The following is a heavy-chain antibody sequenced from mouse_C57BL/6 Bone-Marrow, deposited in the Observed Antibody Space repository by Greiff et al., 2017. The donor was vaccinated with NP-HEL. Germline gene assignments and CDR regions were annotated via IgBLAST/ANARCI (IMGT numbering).Heavy chain of an antibody. CDR1: GFNIKDDY. CDR3: TLLRYFDY. D-gene: IGHD1-1*01. CDR2: IDPENGDT. J-gene: IGHJ2*01. Sequence: EVQLQQSGAELVRPGASVKLSCTASGFNIKDDYMHWVKQRPEQGLEWIGWIDPENGDTEYASKFQGKATITADTSSNTAYLQRSRLTSEDTAVYYCTLLRYFDYWGQGTTLTVSS. V-gene: IGHV14-4*01.